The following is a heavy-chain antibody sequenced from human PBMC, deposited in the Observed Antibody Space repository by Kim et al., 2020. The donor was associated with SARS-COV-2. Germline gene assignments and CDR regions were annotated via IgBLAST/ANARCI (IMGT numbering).Heavy chain of an antibody. V-gene: IGHV7-4-1*02. CDR2: INTNTGNP. J-gene: IGHJ3*02. CDR1: GYTFTSYA. CDR3: ARVEGRDGYRNDAFDI. D-gene: IGHD5-12*01. Sequence: ASVKVSCKASGYTFTSYAMNWVRQAPGQGLEWMGWINTNTGNPTYAQGFTGRFVFSLDTSVSTAYLQISSLKAEDTAVYYCARVEGRDGYRNDAFDIWGQGTMVTVSS.